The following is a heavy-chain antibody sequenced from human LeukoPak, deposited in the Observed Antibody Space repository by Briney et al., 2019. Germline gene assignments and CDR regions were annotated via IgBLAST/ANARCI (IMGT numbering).Heavy chain of an antibody. J-gene: IGHJ4*02. V-gene: IGHV3-23*01. CDR1: GFTFSSYA. CDR2: IIPNGGDT. D-gene: IGHD3-22*01. Sequence: GGSLRLACAASGFTFSSYAISWVRQAPGKGLEWVSSIIPNGGDTYYADAVKGRFTISRDNSKNTLYMQLNRLRVEDTAVYFCAKSYRAYASSGFYFFDYWGQGTLVTVPS. CDR3: AKSYRAYASSGFYFFDY.